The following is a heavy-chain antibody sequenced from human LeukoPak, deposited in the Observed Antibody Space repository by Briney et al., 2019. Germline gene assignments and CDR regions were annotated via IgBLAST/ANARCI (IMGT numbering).Heavy chain of an antibody. CDR3: ARDWPDTAMVRPPDY. J-gene: IGHJ4*02. D-gene: IGHD5-18*01. CDR1: GFTFSSYW. V-gene: IGHV3-7*01. Sequence: PGGSLRLSCAASGFTFSSYWVSWVRQAPGKGLEWVANINRDGSEKYYVDSVKGRFTISRDNAKNSLYLQMNSLRAEDTAVYYCARDWPDTAMVRPPDYWGQGTLVTVSS. CDR2: INRDGSEK.